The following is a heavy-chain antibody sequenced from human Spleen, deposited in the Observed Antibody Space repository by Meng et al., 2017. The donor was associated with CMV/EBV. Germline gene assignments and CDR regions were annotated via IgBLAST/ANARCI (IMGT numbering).Heavy chain of an antibody. CDR2: MIPMFGTA. D-gene: IGHD3-3*01. CDR3: ARVDTILGAATKHAFDM. J-gene: IGHJ3*02. V-gene: IGHV1-69*05. CDR1: GGTFSSYT. Sequence: SVKVSCKASGGTFSSYTISWVRQAPGQGLEWMGGMIPMFGTANYAQKFQGRVTITTDESTSTAYMSLSSLRSEDTAVYYCARVDTILGAATKHAFDMWGQGTMVTVSS.